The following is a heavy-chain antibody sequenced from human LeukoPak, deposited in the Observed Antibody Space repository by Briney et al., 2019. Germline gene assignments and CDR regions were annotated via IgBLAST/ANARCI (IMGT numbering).Heavy chain of an antibody. CDR3: ARDSNISWRY. V-gene: IGHV3-48*04. D-gene: IGHD6-13*01. CDR1: GFSFSTYT. J-gene: IGHJ4*02. CDR2: ISSSSNTI. Sequence: QPGGSLRLSCAASGFSFSTYTMNWVRQAPGKGLEWVSYISSSSNTIYYADSVKGRFTISRDNAKNSLYLQMNSLRAEDTAVYYCARDSNISWRYWGQGTLVTVSS.